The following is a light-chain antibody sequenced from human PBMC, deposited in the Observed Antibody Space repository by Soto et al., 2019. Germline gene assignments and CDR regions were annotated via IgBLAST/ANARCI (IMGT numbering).Light chain of an antibody. Sequence: QSALTQPASMSGSPGQSITISCTGTSSDVGGYNYVSWYQQHPGKAPKLMIYGVTNRPSGISNRFSGSKSGNTASLTISGLQAEDEADYYCNSYTSSRTVVFGGGTKVTVL. CDR1: SSDVGGYNY. J-gene: IGLJ2*01. CDR3: NSYTSSRTVV. V-gene: IGLV2-14*01. CDR2: GVT.